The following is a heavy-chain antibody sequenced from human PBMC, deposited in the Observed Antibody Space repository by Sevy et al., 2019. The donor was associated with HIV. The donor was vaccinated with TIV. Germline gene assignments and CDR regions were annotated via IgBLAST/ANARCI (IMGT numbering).Heavy chain of an antibody. CDR2: ISYDGSNK. CDR1: GFTFSSYG. CDR3: ANQDSSKGVGY. D-gene: IGHD6-13*01. V-gene: IGHV3-30*18. Sequence: GGSLRLSCAASGFTFSSYGMHWVRQAPGKGLEWVAVISYDGSNKYYADSVKGRFTISRDNSKNTLYLQMNSLRAEDTAVYYCANQDSSKGVGYWGQGTLFTVSS. J-gene: IGHJ4*02.